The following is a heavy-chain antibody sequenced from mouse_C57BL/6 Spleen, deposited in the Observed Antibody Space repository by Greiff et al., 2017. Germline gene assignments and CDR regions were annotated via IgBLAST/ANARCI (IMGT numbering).Heavy chain of an antibody. V-gene: IGHV10-1*01. Sequence: EVQGVESGGGLVQPKGSLKLSCAASGFSFNTYAMNWVRQAPGKGLEWVARIRSKSNNYATYYADSVKDRFTISRDDSESMLYLQMNNLKTEDTAMYYCVRGGYGYDFDYWGQGTTLTVSS. CDR2: IRSKSNNYAT. CDR3: VRGGYGYDFDY. CDR1: GFSFNTYA. D-gene: IGHD2-2*01. J-gene: IGHJ2*01.